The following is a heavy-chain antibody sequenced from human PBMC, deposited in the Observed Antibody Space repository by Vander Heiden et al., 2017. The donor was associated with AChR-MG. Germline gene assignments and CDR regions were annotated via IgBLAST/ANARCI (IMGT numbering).Heavy chain of an antibody. D-gene: IGHD3-3*01. J-gene: IGHJ6*02. CDR3: ARDRYYDFWSGYYMYYYYGMDV. CDR1: GYTFTSYG. Sequence: QVQLVQSGAEVTKPGASVKVSCKASGYTFTSYGIRCVRQAPGQGLEWMGWISAYNGNTNDAQKLQGRVTMTTDTSTSTAYMELRSLRSDDTAVYYCARDRYYDFWSGYYMYYYYGMDVWAKGPRSPSP. CDR2: ISAYNGNT. V-gene: IGHV1-18*01.